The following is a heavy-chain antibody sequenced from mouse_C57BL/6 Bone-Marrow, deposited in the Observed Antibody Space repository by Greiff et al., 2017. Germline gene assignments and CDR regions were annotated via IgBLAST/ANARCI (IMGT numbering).Heavy chain of an antibody. CDR3: AKHRTPTVDAMDY. CDR2: IWGGGST. Sequence: VQVEESGPGLVAPSQSLSITCTVSGFSLTSYGVDWVRQPPGKGLEWLGVIWGGGSTNNNSALMSRMSISKDNSKSQVFLKMNSLQTDDTAMYYCAKHRTPTVDAMDYWGQGTSATVSS. J-gene: IGHJ4*01. D-gene: IGHD1-1*01. CDR1: GFSLTSYG. V-gene: IGHV2-9*01.